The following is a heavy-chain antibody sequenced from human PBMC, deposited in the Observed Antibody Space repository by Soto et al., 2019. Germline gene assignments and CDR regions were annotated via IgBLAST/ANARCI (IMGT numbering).Heavy chain of an antibody. CDR2: ISAYNGNT. J-gene: IGHJ4*02. Sequence: ASVKVSCKASGYTFTSYGTSWVRQAPGQGLEWMGWISAYNGNTNYAQKLQGRVTMTTDTSTSTAYMELRSLRSDDTAVYYCARGLLWFGELVYYFDYWGQGTLVTVSS. CDR1: GYTFTSYG. V-gene: IGHV1-18*01. CDR3: ARGLLWFGELVYYFDY. D-gene: IGHD3-10*01.